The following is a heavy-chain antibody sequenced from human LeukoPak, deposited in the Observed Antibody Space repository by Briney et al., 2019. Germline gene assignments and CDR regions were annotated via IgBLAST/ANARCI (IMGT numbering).Heavy chain of an antibody. CDR1: GGTFSSYA. CDR3: ARVYGGGSSTFPLDY. V-gene: IGHV1-69*06. CDR2: IIPIFGTA. Sequence: ASVKVSCKASGGTFSSYAISWVRQAPGQGLEWMGGIIPIFGTANYAQKFQGRVTITADKSTSTAYMELSSLRSEDTAVYYCARVYGGGSSTFPLDYWGQGTLVTVSS. J-gene: IGHJ4*02. D-gene: IGHD3-16*01.